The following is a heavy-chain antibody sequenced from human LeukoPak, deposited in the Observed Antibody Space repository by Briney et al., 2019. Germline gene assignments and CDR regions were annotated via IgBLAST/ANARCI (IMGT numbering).Heavy chain of an antibody. CDR1: GGSFSGYY. CDR3: AASNPGGYCSSTSCYGDWFDP. Sequence: PSETLSLTCAVYGGSFSGYYWSWIRQPPGKELEWIGEINHSGSTNYNPSLKSRVTISVDTSKNQFSLKLSSVTAADTAVYYCAASNPGGYCSSTSCYGDWFDPWGQGTLVTVSS. CDR2: INHSGST. J-gene: IGHJ5*02. D-gene: IGHD2-2*01. V-gene: IGHV4-34*01.